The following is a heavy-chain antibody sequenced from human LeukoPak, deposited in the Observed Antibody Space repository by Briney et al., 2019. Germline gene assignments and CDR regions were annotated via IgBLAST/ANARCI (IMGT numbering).Heavy chain of an antibody. CDR2: IYYNGES. D-gene: IGHD6-6*01. V-gene: IGHV4-59*01. J-gene: IGHJ3*02. Sequence: SETLSLTCTVSGGSISNYYWSWIRQSPGKGLEWIGYIYYNGESNYNPSLKSRVTISIDTSKNQFALRLTSVTAADTAVYYCARDTAARLIEAFDNWGQGTMVTVSS. CDR3: ARDTAARLIEAFDN. CDR1: GGSISNYY.